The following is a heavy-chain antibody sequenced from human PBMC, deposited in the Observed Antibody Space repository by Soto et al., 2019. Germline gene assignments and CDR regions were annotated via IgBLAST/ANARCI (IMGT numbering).Heavy chain of an antibody. Sequence: EVQLLESGGGLVQPGGSLRLSCAASGFTFSSYAMSWVRQAPGKGLEWVSAISGSGGSTYYADSVKGRFTISRDNSKNTLYLQMNSLRAEDTAVYYCAKEGVLRFLEWLSTQDYWGQGTLVTVSS. J-gene: IGHJ4*02. D-gene: IGHD3-3*01. CDR1: GFTFSSYA. CDR3: AKEGVLRFLEWLSTQDY. CDR2: ISGSGGST. V-gene: IGHV3-23*01.